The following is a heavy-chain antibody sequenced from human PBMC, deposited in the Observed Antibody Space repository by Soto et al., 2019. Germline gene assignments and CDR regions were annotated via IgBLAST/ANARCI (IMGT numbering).Heavy chain of an antibody. D-gene: IGHD3-22*01. CDR2: IRKDGSVE. CDR3: ARDANYRDRSVYYDGFYV. J-gene: IGHJ3*01. V-gene: IGHV3-7*05. Sequence: DVQLMQSGGGLVQPGGSLRLSCAASGFTFGNYWMTWVRQAPGKGLEWVANIRKDGSVEHYMDSVKGRFSVSRDNAKESLYLQMSSLRIEDTAVYYCARDANYRDRSVYYDGFYVWGQGTMVTVSS. CDR1: GFTFGNYW.